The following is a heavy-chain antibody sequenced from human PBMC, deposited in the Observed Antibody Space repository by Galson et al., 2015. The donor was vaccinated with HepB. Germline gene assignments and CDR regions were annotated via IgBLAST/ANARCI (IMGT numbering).Heavy chain of an antibody. D-gene: IGHD3-3*01. V-gene: IGHV3-48*01. CDR3: AKDIYYDLFSGAFDI. Sequence: SLRLSCAASGFTFSDYAMNCVRQAPGKGPEWVSYISRTTTTTSYADSVKGRFTISRDNGKNSLYLQMNSLRPEDTAFYYCAKDIYYDLFSGAFDIWGQGTVVTVSS. CDR2: ISRTTTTT. J-gene: IGHJ3*02. CDR1: GFTFSDYA.